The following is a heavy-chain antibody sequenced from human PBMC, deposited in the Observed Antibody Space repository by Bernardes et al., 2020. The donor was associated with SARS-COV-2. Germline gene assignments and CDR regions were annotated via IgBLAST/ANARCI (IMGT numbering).Heavy chain of an antibody. J-gene: IGHJ3*02. CDR2: IIPIFGTA. D-gene: IGHD5-12*01. CDR3: ARGTWNSGYDLRNDAFDI. Sequence: SVKVSCMASGGTFSSYAISWVRQAPGQGLEWMGRIIPIFGTANYAQKFQGRVTITADESTSTAYMELSSLRSEDTAVYYCARGTWNSGYDLRNDAFDIWGQGTMVTVSS. V-gene: IGHV1-69*13. CDR1: GGTFSSYA.